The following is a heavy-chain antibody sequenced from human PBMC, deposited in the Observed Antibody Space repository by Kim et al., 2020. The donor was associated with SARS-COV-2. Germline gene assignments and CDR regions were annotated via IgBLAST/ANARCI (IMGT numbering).Heavy chain of an antibody. V-gene: IGHV4-30-2*01. Sequence: SETLSLTCAVSGGSISSGGYSWSWIRQPPGKGLEWIGYIYHSGSTYYNPSLKSRVTISVDRSKNQFSLKLSSVTAADTAVYYCARDHRRGYCSSTSCFVYFDYWGQGTLVTVSS. CDR2: IYHSGST. D-gene: IGHD2-2*01. CDR3: ARDHRRGYCSSTSCFVYFDY. J-gene: IGHJ4*02. CDR1: GGSISSGGYS.